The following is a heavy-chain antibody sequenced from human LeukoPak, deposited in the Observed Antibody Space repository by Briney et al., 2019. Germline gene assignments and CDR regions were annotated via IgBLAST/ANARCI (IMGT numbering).Heavy chain of an antibody. V-gene: IGHV3-53*01. CDR3: ASNLLSSRIVVATAGAFDI. CDR1: GFTASSNN. CDR2: IFSVGST. J-gene: IGHJ3*02. D-gene: IGHD3-22*01. Sequence: PRGSLRLSCAASGFTASSNNMSWVRDAPGEGLERVSDIFSVGSTYYADCVKGRFTISRDNSKNTLYLQMNSLRAEDTAVYYCASNLLSSRIVVATAGAFDIWGQGTMVTVSS.